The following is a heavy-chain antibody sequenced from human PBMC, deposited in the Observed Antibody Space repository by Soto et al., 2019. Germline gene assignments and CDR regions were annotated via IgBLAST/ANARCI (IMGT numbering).Heavy chain of an antibody. CDR3: ARDNYDILTGPYPRGYYYGMDV. D-gene: IGHD3-9*01. J-gene: IGHJ6*02. Sequence: QVQLVESGGGVVQPGRSLRLSCAASGFTFSSYAMHWVRQAPGKGLEWVAVISYDGSNKYYADSVKGRFTISRDNSKNXXYXQXXSLRAEDTAVYYCARDNYDILTGPYPRGYYYGMDVWGQGTTVTVSS. V-gene: IGHV3-30-3*01. CDR1: GFTFSSYA. CDR2: ISYDGSNK.